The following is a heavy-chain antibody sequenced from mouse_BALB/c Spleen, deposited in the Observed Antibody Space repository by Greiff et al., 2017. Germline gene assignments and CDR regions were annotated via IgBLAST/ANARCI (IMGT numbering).Heavy chain of an antibody. D-gene: IGHD2-1*01. J-gene: IGHJ2*01. CDR2: IDPANGNT. CDR1: GFNIKDTY. CDR3: ASVYYGNDY. V-gene: IGHV14-3*02. Sequence: VHVKQSGAELVKPGASVKLSCTASGFNIKDTYMHWVKQRPEQGLEWIGRIDPANGNTKYDPKFQGKATITADTSSNTAYLQLSSLTSEDTAVYYCASVYYGNDYWGQGTTLTVSS.